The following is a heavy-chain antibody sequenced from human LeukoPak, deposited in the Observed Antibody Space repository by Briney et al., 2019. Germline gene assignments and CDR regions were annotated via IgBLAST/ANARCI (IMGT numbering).Heavy chain of an antibody. CDR2: ISGSGGST. Sequence: PGGSLRLSCAASGFTFSSYSMNWVRQAPGKGLEWVSAISGSGGSTYYADSVKGRFTISRDNSKNTLYLQMNSLRAEDTAVYYCAKSKDTTMIVVVAALSHWGQGTLVTVSS. CDR3: AKSKDTTMIVVVAALSH. D-gene: IGHD3-22*01. CDR1: GFTFSSYS. J-gene: IGHJ4*02. V-gene: IGHV3-23*01.